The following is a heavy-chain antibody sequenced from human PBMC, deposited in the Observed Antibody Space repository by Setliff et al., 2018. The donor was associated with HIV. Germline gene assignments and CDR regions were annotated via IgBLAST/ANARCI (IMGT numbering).Heavy chain of an antibody. Sequence: SSYYWGWIRQPPGKGLEWVSAISGSGGSTYYADSVKGRFTISRDNSKNTLYLQMNSLRAEDTAVYYCAGESSIAVAEYFQHWGQGTLVTVSS. CDR2: ISGSGGST. V-gene: IGHV3-23*01. CDR3: AGESSIAVAEYFQH. D-gene: IGHD6-19*01. CDR1: SSYY. J-gene: IGHJ1*01.